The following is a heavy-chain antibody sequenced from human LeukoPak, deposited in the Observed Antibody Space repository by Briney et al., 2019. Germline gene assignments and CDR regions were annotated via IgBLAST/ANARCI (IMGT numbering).Heavy chain of an antibody. CDR1: GGSISSYY. CDR3: ARPRARDSSSCAFDI. D-gene: IGHD6-6*01. Sequence: SETLSLTCTVSGGSISSYYWSWIRQPAGKGLEWIGRIYTSGNTNYNPSLKSRVTMSADTSKNQFSLKLSSVTAADTAVYYCARPRARDSSSCAFDIWGQGTMVTVSS. CDR2: IYTSGNT. J-gene: IGHJ3*02. V-gene: IGHV4-4*07.